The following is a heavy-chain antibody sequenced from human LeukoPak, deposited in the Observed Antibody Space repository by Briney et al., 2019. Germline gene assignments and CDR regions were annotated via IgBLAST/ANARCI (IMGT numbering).Heavy chain of an antibody. D-gene: IGHD6-19*01. CDR1: GFTFSSYA. CDR2: ISYDGSNK. CDR3: AKVLGIAVAGPLDY. J-gene: IGHJ4*02. V-gene: IGHV3-30-3*01. Sequence: PGGSLRLSCAASGFTFSSYAMHWVRQAPGKGLEWVAVISYDGSNKYYADSVKGRFTISRDNSKNTLYLQMNSLRAEDTAVYYCAKVLGIAVAGPLDYWGQGTLVTVSS.